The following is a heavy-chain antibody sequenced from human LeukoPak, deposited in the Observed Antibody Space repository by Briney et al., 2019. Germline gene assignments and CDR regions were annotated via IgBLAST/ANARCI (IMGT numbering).Heavy chain of an antibody. J-gene: IGHJ4*02. CDR2: IKLDGSEM. CDR3: AKESVNTVTDY. Sequence: GGSLRLSCAASGFTFSSYWMSWVRQAPGKGLEWVANIKLDGSEMSYVDSVRGRFTISRDNAKNTLYLQMNSLRAEDTAVFYCAKESVNTVTDYWGQGTLVTVSS. V-gene: IGHV3-7*03. CDR1: GFTFSSYW. D-gene: IGHD4-17*01.